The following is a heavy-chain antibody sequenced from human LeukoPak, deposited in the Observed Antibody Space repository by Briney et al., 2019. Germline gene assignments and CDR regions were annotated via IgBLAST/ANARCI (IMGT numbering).Heavy chain of an antibody. V-gene: IGHV3-23*01. CDR1: GFSFSVYY. J-gene: IGHJ4*02. CDR3: AKGGQDFDFWRFDY. CDR2: ISGSGGRT. Sequence: GGSLRLSCAASGFSFSVYYMSWVRQAPGKGLEWVSSISGSGGRTYYTNSVKGRFTISRENFKNTVYLEMNNLGAEDTALYYCAKGGQDFDFWRFDYWGQGNLVIVSS. D-gene: IGHD3-3*01.